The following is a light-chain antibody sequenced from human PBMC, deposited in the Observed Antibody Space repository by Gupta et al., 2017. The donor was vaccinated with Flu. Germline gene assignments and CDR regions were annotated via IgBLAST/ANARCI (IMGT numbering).Light chain of an antibody. J-gene: IGKJ2*01. V-gene: IGKV1-39*01. Sequence: SHSTHSPSSLSASTGDRITITCRASQTIDNYLNWYHQKPGKAPALLIYAASSLKSGVPSRFSGSGSGTDFTLTITALQPEDFGTYYCQQNYSTSFTFGQGTKVEI. CDR2: AAS. CDR1: QTIDNY. CDR3: QQNYSTSFT.